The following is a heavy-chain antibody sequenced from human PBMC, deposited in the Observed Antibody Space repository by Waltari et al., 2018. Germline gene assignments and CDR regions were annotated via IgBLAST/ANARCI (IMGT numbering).Heavy chain of an antibody. D-gene: IGHD1-26*01. Sequence: QVQLHESGPQLLKASQTLSLTCTVSGYSVISHDYYWPWIRQSPRQGLEWLGTIHYSGTVYYSPALKSRLTMSVDMPKNQFSLELTSVAAADTAVFYCVRAKWDGFSYYFDSWGQGALVTVPS. CDR1: GYSVISHDYY. V-gene: IGHV4-30-4*08. CDR2: IHYSGTV. J-gene: IGHJ4*02. CDR3: VRAKWDGFSYYFDS.